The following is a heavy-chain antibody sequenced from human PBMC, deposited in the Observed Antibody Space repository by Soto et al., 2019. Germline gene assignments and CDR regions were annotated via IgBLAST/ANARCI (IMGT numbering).Heavy chain of an antibody. Sequence: SGPALVNPPWTFTLTCPFSGFSVITRGMRMSWIREPRGKALEWLARIDWDSDKFYSTSLKTRPTISKDTSKNQVVLTMTNMDPVDTATYYCARTHSSSEVHNWFDSWGQGTLVTVSS. CDR1: GFSVITRGMR. J-gene: IGHJ5*01. CDR3: ARTHSSSEVHNWFDS. CDR2: IDWDSDK. D-gene: IGHD6-13*01. V-gene: IGHV2-70*04.